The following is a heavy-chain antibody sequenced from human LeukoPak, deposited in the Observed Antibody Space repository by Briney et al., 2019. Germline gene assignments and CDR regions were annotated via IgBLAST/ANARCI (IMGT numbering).Heavy chain of an antibody. CDR3: ARAIYCSSTSCSVRHMDV. D-gene: IGHD2-2*01. Sequence: SETLSLTCTVSGGSICSYYWSWIRQPAGKGLEWIGRIYTSGSTNYNPSLKSRVTISVDTSKNQFSLKLSSVTAADTAVYYCARAIYCSSTSCSVRHMDVWGKGTTVTVSS. CDR2: IYTSGST. CDR1: GGSICSYY. V-gene: IGHV4-4*07. J-gene: IGHJ6*03.